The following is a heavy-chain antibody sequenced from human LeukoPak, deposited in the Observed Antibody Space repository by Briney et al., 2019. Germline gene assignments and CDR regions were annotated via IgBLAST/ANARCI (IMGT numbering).Heavy chain of an antibody. V-gene: IGHV1-69*13. CDR2: IIPIFGTA. Sequence: GASVKVSCKASGGTFSSYAISWVRQAPGQGLEWMGGIIPIFGTANYAQKFQGRVTITADESTSTAYMELSSLRSEDTAVYYCAREYCIGGSCYSEFDYWGQGTLVTVSS. J-gene: IGHJ4*02. CDR1: GGTFSSYA. D-gene: IGHD2-15*01. CDR3: AREYCIGGSCYSEFDY.